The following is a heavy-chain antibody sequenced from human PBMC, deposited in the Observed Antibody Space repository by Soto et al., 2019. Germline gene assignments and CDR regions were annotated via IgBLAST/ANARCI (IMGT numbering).Heavy chain of an antibody. D-gene: IGHD2-15*01. Sequence: NPSETLSLTSTVSGGSISSYYWSWIRQPPGKGLEWIWYIYYSGSTNYNPSLKSRVTISVDTSKNQFSLKLSSVTAADTAVYYCARSVRYCSGGSCYLTRDAFDIWGQGTMVT. CDR2: IYYSGST. CDR3: ARSVRYCSGGSCYLTRDAFDI. J-gene: IGHJ3*02. V-gene: IGHV4-59*08. CDR1: GGSISSYY.